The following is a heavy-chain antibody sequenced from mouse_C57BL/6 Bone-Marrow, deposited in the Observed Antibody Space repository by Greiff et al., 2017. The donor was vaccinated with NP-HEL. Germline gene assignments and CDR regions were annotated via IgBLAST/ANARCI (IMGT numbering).Heavy chain of an antibody. CDR1: GYTFTSYW. D-gene: IGHD1-1*01. V-gene: IGHV1-64*01. CDR3: ARGSSYNFDV. J-gene: IGHJ1*03. CDR2: IHPNSGST. Sequence: QVQLQQPGAELVKPGASVKLSCKASGYTFTSYWMHWVKQRPGQGLEWIGMIHPNSGSTNYNEKFKSNATLTVDKSSSTAYMQLSSLTSEDSAVYYCARGSSYNFDVWGTGTTVTVSS.